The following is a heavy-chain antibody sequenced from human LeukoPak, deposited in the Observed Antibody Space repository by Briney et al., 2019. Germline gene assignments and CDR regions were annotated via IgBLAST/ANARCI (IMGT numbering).Heavy chain of an antibody. CDR2: IYYSGST. J-gene: IGHJ4*02. Sequence: SETLSLTCTVSGGSISSYYWSWIRQPPGKGLEWIGYIYYSGSTNYNPSLKSRVTISVDTSKNQFSLKLSSVTAADTAVYYCAREAGYSSSWYGYWGQGTLVTVSS. V-gene: IGHV4-59*01. CDR1: GGSISSYY. D-gene: IGHD6-13*01. CDR3: AREAGYSSSWYGY.